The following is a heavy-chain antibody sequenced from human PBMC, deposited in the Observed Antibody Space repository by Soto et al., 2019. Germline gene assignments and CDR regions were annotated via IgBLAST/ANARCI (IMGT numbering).Heavy chain of an antibody. CDR1: GFTFSSYA. D-gene: IGHD3-3*01. Sequence: QVQLVESGGGVVQPGRSLRLSCAASGFTFSSYAMHWVRQAPGKGLEWVAVISYDGSNKYYADSVKGRFTISRDNSKNTLYLLMNSLRAEETAMYYCARGSFTIFGVVAYWFDPWGQGTLVTVSS. J-gene: IGHJ5*02. CDR3: ARGSFTIFGVVAYWFDP. V-gene: IGHV3-30-3*01. CDR2: ISYDGSNK.